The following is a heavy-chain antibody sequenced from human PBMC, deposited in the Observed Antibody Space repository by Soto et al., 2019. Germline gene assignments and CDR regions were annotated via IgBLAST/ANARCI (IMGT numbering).Heavy chain of an antibody. D-gene: IGHD5-18*01. CDR1: GVTCCSYW. CDR3: ATLNSFGSDY. CDR2: INSDGSTT. J-gene: IGHJ4*02. Sequence: GGPLRLSSAASGVTCCSYWMHWVRQTEGKGLVWVSQINSDGSTTRYADSVKGRFTISRDNAKNTVYLQMNSLRAEDTAVYYCATLNSFGSDYWGQGTLVTVSS. V-gene: IGHV3-74*01.